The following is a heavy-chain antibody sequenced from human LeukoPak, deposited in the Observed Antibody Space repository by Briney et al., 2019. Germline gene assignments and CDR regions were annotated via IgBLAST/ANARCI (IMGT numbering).Heavy chain of an antibody. J-gene: IGHJ3*02. V-gene: IGHV4-59*08. CDR2: IYYSGST. D-gene: IGHD3-22*01. CDR1: GGSISSYY. Sequence: PSETLSLTCTVSGGSISSYYWSWVRQPPGKGLEWIGYIYYSGSTNYNPSLKSRVTISVDTSKNQFSLKLSSVTAADTAVYYCARRCYYDSSGYPPDAFDIWGQGTMVTVSS. CDR3: ARRCYYDSSGYPPDAFDI.